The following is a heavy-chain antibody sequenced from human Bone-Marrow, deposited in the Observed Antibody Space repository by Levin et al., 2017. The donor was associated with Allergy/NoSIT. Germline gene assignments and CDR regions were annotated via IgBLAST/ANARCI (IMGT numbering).Heavy chain of an antibody. Sequence: GESLKISCKTSGYTFTALHVHWVRQAPGQGLEWMGRINPNSGATDYARKFQGRVNMTRDMSIRTVYLELATLRSDDTAVFFGVRRGGGTWDLDYWGQGTLVTVSS. D-gene: IGHD1-26*01. CDR2: INPNSGAT. CDR3: VRRGGGTWDLDY. CDR1: GYTFTALH. V-gene: IGHV1-2*06. J-gene: IGHJ4*02.